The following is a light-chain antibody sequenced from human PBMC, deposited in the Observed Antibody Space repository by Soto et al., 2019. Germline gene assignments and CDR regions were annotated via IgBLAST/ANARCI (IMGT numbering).Light chain of an antibody. CDR3: QQYHDTGT. J-gene: IGKJ1*01. Sequence: EIVLTQSPGTLSLSPGERATLSCRASQTISSTFLAWYQQKPGRAPRLLISGASSRATGIPDRFSGSGSGTEFTLTISRLEPEDFAVYYCQQYHDTGTFGQGTKV. CDR1: QTISSTF. CDR2: GAS. V-gene: IGKV3-20*01.